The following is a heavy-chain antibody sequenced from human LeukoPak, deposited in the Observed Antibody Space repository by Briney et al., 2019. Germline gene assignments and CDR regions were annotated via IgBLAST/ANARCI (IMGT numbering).Heavy chain of an antibody. J-gene: IGHJ4*02. CDR3: ARTSSGWS. V-gene: IGHV1-18*01. CDR1: GYTFIDYG. D-gene: IGHD6-19*01. CDR2: ISGYTGKT. Sequence: ASVKVSCKASGYTFIDYGISWVRQAPGQGLEWMGWISGYTGKTEYAQNFHDRITVTTDTSTSTAYLELRNLGFDDTAVYYCARTSSGWSWGRGTQVTVSS.